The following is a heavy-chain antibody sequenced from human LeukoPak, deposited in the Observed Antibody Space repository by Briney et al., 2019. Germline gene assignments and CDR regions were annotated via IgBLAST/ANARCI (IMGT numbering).Heavy chain of an antibody. CDR1: GYSISTGYY. J-gene: IGHJ2*01. Sequence: SETLSLTCTASGYSISTGYYWDWIRQPPGKGLEWIGTFYHGGSTYYNPSLKSRVTISVDTSKNQFSLKLSSVTAADTAVYYCARVYYSSSYDYWYFDLWGRGTLVTVSS. CDR3: ARVYYSSSYDYWYFDL. D-gene: IGHD6-13*01. CDR2: FYHGGST. V-gene: IGHV4-38-2*02.